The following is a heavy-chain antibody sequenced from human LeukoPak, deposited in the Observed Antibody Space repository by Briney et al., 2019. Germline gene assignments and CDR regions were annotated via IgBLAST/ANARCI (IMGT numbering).Heavy chain of an antibody. J-gene: IGHJ3*02. V-gene: IGHV3-23*01. CDR1: GFTFSSYA. CDR3: AKYRYYVSPTHAFDI. Sequence: GGSLSLSCAVSGFTFSSYAMSGVPQAPGRGLEWVLAVNGSGCSTYYADSVKGRFTISIDNSKNTLYLQMNGLRAEDTAVYYCAKYRYYVSPTHAFDIWGQGTMVTVSS. D-gene: IGHD3-10*02. CDR2: VNGSGCST.